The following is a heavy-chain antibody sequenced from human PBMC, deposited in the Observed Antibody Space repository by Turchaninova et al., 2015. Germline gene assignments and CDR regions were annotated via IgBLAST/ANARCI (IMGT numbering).Heavy chain of an antibody. V-gene: IGHV4-39*07. CDR1: GASLSSSSYY. D-gene: IGHD1-1*01. CDR2: IYYSGNT. CDR3: ARSRPTGLTDY. Sequence: QLHLQESGPGLVKPSETLSLTCTVSGASLSSSSYYWGWIRQSPGKGLEWIGNIYYSGNTDYNPSLKSQVTISIDTSNNQFFLKLSSVTAADTAIYYCARSRPTGLTDYWGQGTLVTVSS. J-gene: IGHJ4*02.